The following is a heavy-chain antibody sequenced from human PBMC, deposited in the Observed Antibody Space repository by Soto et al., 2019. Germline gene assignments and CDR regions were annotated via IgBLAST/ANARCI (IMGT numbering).Heavy chain of an antibody. CDR3: ARGLGLYYFDC. D-gene: IGHD1-26*01. CDR2: INAGNGNT. V-gene: IGHV1-3*01. J-gene: IGHJ4*02. CDR1: GYTFTCYY. Sequence: ASVKASCKASGYTFTCYYMHWVRQAPGQRLEWKGWINAGNGNTKYSQKFQGRVTITRDTSASTAYMELSSLRSEDTAVYYCARGLGLYYFDCWGQGTLVTVSS.